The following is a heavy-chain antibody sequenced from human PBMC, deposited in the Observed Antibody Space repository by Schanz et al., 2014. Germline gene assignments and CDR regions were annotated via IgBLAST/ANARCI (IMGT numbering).Heavy chain of an antibody. CDR3: ARDSRPNYDFLTAYYSIDY. CDR2: ISSSGSYI. D-gene: IGHD3-9*01. V-gene: IGHV3-21*01. Sequence: EVQLVESGGGLVKPGGSLRLSCEASEFTFSSYKMNWVRQAPGKGLEWVSSISSSGSYIHYADSVKGRFTISRDNAKNTLYLQMNSLRAEDTAVYYCARDSRPNYDFLTAYYSIDYWGQGTRGTVSS. CDR1: EFTFSSYK. J-gene: IGHJ4*02.